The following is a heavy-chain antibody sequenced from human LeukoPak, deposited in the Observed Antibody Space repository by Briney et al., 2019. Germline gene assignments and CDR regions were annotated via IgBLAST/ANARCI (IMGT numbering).Heavy chain of an antibody. CDR3: ARGDYGDYVGPIYYYYYMDV. V-gene: IGHV4-39*07. J-gene: IGHJ6*03. Sequence: PSETLSLTCTVSGGSISSSSYYWGWIRQPPGEGLEWIGSIYYSGSTYYNPSLKSRVTISVDTSRTQFSLKLSSVTAADTAVYYCARGDYGDYVGPIYYYYYMDVWGKGTTVTISS. CDR2: IYYSGST. D-gene: IGHD4-17*01. CDR1: GGSISSSSYY.